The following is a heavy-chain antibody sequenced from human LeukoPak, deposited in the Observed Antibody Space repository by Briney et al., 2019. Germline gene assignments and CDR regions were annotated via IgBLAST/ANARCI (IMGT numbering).Heavy chain of an antibody. J-gene: IGHJ4*02. CDR1: GYTFPSYF. CDR3: ARTAARRFDY. V-gene: IGHV1-46*01. Sequence: APVKVSCKASGYTFPSYFMHWVRQAPGQGLEWMGIINPTGGSTTYAQKFQGRVTMTRDTSTSTVYMELSSLRSDDTAVYYCARTAARRFDYWGQGTLVTASS. CDR2: INPTGGST. D-gene: IGHD6-6*01.